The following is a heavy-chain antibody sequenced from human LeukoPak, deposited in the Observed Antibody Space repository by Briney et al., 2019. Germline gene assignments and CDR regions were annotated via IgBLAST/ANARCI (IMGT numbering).Heavy chain of an antibody. J-gene: IGHJ6*02. Sequence: SVTASCLASGCTFSSYAISWVRHAPGQGLEWMGGIIPIFGTANYPQKFQGRVTITADESTSTAYMELSSLRSEDTAVYYCARDRLYFGNPDYYYYGMDVWGQGTTVTVSS. CDR3: ARDRLYFGNPDYYYYGMDV. V-gene: IGHV1-69*01. CDR2: IIPIFGTA. D-gene: IGHD1-14*01. CDR1: GCTFSSYA.